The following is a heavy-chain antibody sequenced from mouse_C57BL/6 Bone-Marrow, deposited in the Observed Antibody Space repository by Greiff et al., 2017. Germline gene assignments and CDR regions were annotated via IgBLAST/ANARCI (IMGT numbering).Heavy chain of an antibody. CDR1: GYAFSSSW. J-gene: IGHJ2*01. CDR2: IYPGDGDT. CDR3: ARFFTTPRDC. D-gene: IGHD6-1*01. V-gene: IGHV1-82*01. Sequence: VKLVESGPELVKPGASVKISCKASGYAFSSSWMNWVKQRPGKGLEWIGRIYPGDGDTNYNGKFKGKATLTAAKSSSTACIQLSSLTSEDSAVYYWARFFTTPRDCWGQGTTLTVAS.